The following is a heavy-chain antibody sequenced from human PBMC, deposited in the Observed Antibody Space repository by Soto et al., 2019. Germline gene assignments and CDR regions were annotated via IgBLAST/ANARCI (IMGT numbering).Heavy chain of an antibody. CDR1: GYSFTSYW. V-gene: IGHV5-10-1*01. D-gene: IGHD2-15*01. J-gene: IGHJ6*02. CDR2: IDPGDSNT. CDR3: RRGGGYEYYFGMDV. Sequence: PGESLKISCKGSGYSFTSYWSTWVRQTPGKGLEWMGRIDPGDSNTHYSPSFQGHVTFSADTSITTAYLQWSSLKASDTAMYYCRRGGGYEYYFGMDVWGQGTTVTVSS.